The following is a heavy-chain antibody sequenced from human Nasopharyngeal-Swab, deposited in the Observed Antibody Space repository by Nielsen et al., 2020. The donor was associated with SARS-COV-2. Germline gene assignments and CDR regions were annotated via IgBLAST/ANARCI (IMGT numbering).Heavy chain of an antibody. Sequence: ASVKVSCKASGYTFTSYGISWVRQAPGQGLEWMGWISAYNGNTNYAQKLQGRVTMTTDTSTSTAYMELRSLRSDDTAVYYCAREITIFGVVPVWFDPWGQGTLVTVSS. V-gene: IGHV1-18*01. CDR3: AREITIFGVVPVWFDP. CDR1: GYTFTSYG. J-gene: IGHJ5*02. CDR2: ISAYNGNT. D-gene: IGHD3-3*01.